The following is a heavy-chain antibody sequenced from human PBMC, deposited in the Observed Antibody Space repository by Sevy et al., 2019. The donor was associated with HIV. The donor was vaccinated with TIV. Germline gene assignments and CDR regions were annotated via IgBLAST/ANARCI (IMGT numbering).Heavy chain of an antibody. Sequence: GGSLRLSCVGSGFTFRNFGVHWLRQAPGKGLEWLSVVSYDGSSKYYVDSVKGRFIVSRDNSKNTLYLQMNSLRTEDTAVYYCARGGSGDYYYYGVDVWGQGPTVTVSS. V-gene: IGHV3-30*03. D-gene: IGHD3-10*01. CDR1: GFTFRNFG. J-gene: IGHJ6*02. CDR3: ARGGSGDYYYYGVDV. CDR2: VSYDGSSK.